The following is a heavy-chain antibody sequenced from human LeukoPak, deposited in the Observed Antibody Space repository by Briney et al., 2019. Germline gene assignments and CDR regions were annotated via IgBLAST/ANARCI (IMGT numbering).Heavy chain of an antibody. J-gene: IGHJ3*02. CDR2: IYHSGST. D-gene: IGHD3-9*01. V-gene: IGHV4-38-2*01. CDR1: GSSISSGYY. Sequence: SATLSLTCAVSGSSISSGYYWGWIRQPPGKGLEWIGSIYHSGSTYYNPSLKSRVTISVDTSKNQFSLKLSSVTAADTAVYYCAAEYYDILTGYYRVRAFDIWGQGTMVTVSS. CDR3: AAEYYDILTGYYRVRAFDI.